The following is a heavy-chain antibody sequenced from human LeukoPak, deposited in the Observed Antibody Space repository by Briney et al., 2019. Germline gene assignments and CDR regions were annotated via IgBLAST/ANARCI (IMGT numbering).Heavy chain of an antibody. CDR1: GGTFSSYA. D-gene: IGHD2-2*01. V-gene: IGHV1-69*01. CDR3: ASRLYCSNTRCRDFPFAY. CDR2: IIPIFGTA. J-gene: IGHJ4*02. Sequence: ASVKVSCKASGGTFSSYAINWVRQAPGQGLEWMGGIIPIFGTANYAQKFQDRVTITADESTSTAYMELSSLRSEDTAIYYCASRLYCSNTRCRDFPFAYWGQGTLVTVSS.